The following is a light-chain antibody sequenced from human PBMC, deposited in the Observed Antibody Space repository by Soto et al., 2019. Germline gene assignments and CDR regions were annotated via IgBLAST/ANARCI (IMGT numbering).Light chain of an antibody. V-gene: IGKV3-20*01. CDR1: QSVSSSY. J-gene: IGKJ1*01. CDR3: QQYGSSPWT. Sequence: EIVLTQSPGTLSLSPGERATLSCRASQSVSSSYLAWYQQKPGQAPRPLIYGASSRAIDIPDRFSGSGSRTDFTLTISRLEPEDFAVYYCQQYGSSPWTFGQGTKLEIK. CDR2: GAS.